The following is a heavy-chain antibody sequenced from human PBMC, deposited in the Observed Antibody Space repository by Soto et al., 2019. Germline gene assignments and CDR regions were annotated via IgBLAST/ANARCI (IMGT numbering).Heavy chain of an antibody. V-gene: IGHV4-31*03. Sequence: PSETLSLTCTVSGGSISSGGYYWSWIRQHPGKGLEWIGYIYYSGSTYYNPSLKSRVTISVDTSKNQFSLKLSSVTAADTAVYYCARTNITIFGVVIVPHGMDVWGQGTTVTSP. CDR1: GGSISSGGYY. CDR2: IYYSGST. J-gene: IGHJ6*02. CDR3: ARTNITIFGVVIVPHGMDV. D-gene: IGHD3-3*01.